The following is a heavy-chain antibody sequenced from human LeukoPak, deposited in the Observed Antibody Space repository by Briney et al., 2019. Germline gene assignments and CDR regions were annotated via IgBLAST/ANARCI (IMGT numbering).Heavy chain of an antibody. D-gene: IGHD1-26*01. J-gene: IGHJ4*02. Sequence: GGTLRLSCAASGFTFSSYGMGWVRQAPGKGLEWVSAISGSGGSTYYADSVKGRFTISRDNSKNTLYLQMNSLRAEDTAVYYCAKGVGAKGYFDYWGQGTLVTVSS. V-gene: IGHV3-23*01. CDR2: ISGSGGST. CDR1: GFTFSSYG. CDR3: AKGVGAKGYFDY.